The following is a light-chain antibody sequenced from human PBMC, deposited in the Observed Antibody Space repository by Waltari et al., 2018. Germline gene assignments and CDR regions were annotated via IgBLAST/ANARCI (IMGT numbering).Light chain of an antibody. J-gene: IGKJ2*01. Sequence: DIQMTQSPSTLSASVGDRVTIPCRASQSIRTWLAWDQQKPGKAPKVLIYKASSLESGVPSRFSCSGSWTEFTLTIGCLQPDDSATYYCQHYNSFPYTFGQGTKLEIK. CDR2: KAS. CDR3: QHYNSFPYT. V-gene: IGKV1-5*03. CDR1: QSIRTW.